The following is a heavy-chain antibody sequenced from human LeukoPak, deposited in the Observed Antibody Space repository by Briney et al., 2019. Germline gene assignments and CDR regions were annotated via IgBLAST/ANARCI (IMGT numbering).Heavy chain of an antibody. CDR3: ARDPESSYYFDY. CDR1: GFTFSDYH. Sequence: PGGSLRLSCAASGFTFSDYHMSWIRQSSGKGLEWVSYISSSGGTISYADSVKDRFTISRDNAKKSLYLQMNSLRAEDTAVYYCARDPESSYYFDYWGQGTLVTVSS. D-gene: IGHD6-6*01. J-gene: IGHJ4*02. V-gene: IGHV3-11*01. CDR2: ISSSGGTI.